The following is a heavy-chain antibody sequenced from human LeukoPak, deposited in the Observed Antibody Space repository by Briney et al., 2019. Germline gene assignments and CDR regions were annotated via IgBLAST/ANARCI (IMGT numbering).Heavy chain of an antibody. CDR1: GGSISSYY. J-gene: IGHJ4*02. D-gene: IGHD3-22*01. CDR2: IYYSGST. CDR3: ARDHPHYYDSSGRGGFDY. Sequence: SETLSLTCSVSGGSISSYYWSWIPQPPQKGLEWIGYIYYSGSTNYNPSLKSRVTISVDTSKNQFSLKLSSVTAADTAVYYCARDHPHYYDSSGRGGFDYWGQGTLVTVSS. V-gene: IGHV4-59*01.